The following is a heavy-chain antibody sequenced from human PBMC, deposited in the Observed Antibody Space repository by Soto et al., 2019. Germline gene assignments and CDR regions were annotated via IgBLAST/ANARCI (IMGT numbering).Heavy chain of an antibody. CDR1: GFTFDDYA. Sequence: GGSLRLSCAASGFTFDDYAMHWVRQAPGKGLEWVAAISYDGINRYYADSMKGRFTISRDDSKNTLFLQMDSLRPADTAMYYCAKDNSMYCGGDCYNYLDDWGQGALVTVSS. CDR3: AKDNSMYCGGDCYNYLDD. V-gene: IGHV3-30*18. D-gene: IGHD2-21*01. CDR2: ISYDGINR. J-gene: IGHJ4*02.